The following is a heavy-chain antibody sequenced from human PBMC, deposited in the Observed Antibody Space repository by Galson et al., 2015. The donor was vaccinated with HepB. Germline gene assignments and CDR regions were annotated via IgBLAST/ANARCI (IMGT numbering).Heavy chain of an antibody. CDR3: AGGGFVVGVAAIQNNWFDP. J-gene: IGHJ5*02. V-gene: IGHV1-18*01. CDR2: ISAYNRKT. Sequence: SVKVSCKVSGYSFSSYSITWVRQAPGQGLKWMGWISAYNRKTNYAQKFQGRVTMTTDTSTSTAYMELRRLRSDDTAVYYCAGGGFVVGVAAIQNNWFDPWGQGTLVTVSS. D-gene: IGHD2-15*01. CDR1: GYSFSSYS.